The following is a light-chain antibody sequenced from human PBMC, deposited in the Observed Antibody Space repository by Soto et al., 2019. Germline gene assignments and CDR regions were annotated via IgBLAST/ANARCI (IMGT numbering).Light chain of an antibody. CDR1: QGISSY. V-gene: IGKV1-8*01. J-gene: IGKJ4*01. CDR3: QQYYSYPSLT. CDR2: AAS. Sequence: AIRMTQSPSSFSASTGDRVTITCRASQGISSYLAWYQQKPGKAPKLLLYAASTLQSGVPSRFSGSGSGTDVTLTISCLQSEDFATYYCQQYYSYPSLTFGGGTKVEIK.